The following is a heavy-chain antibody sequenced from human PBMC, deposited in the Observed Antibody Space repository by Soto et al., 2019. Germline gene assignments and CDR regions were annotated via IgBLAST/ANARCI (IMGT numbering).Heavy chain of an antibody. D-gene: IGHD3-10*02. CDR2: INHSGST. CDR1: GGSFNGYY. CDR3: ARVDHRGYSSVFTDF. Sequence: SETLSLTCDVYGGSFNGYYWSWIRQTPEKGLEWIGEINHSGSTNYNPSLKSRVTISVDTSENQFSLKLSSVTAADTAVYYCARVDHRGYSSVFTDFWGQGLLVTVSS. J-gene: IGHJ4*02. V-gene: IGHV4-34*01.